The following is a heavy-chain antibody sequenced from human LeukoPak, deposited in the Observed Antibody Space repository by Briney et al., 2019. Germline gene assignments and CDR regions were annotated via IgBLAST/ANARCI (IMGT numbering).Heavy chain of an antibody. D-gene: IGHD3-22*01. Sequence: SETLSLTCTVSGGSISSGSYYWSWIRQPAGKGLEWIGRIYTSGSTNYNPSLKSRVTISVDTSKNQFSLKLSSVTAADTAVYYCARARDSSGYFDYWGQGTLVTVSS. CDR2: IYTSGST. J-gene: IGHJ4*02. CDR3: ARARDSSGYFDY. CDR1: GGSISSGSYY. V-gene: IGHV4-61*02.